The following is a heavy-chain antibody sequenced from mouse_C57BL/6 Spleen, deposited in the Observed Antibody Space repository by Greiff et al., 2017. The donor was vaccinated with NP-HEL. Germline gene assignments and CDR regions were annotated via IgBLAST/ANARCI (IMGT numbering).Heavy chain of an antibody. CDR1: GYSITSGYY. D-gene: IGHD3-2*02. CDR2: ISYDGSN. Sequence: DVQLQESGPGLVKPSQSLSLTCSVTGYSITSGYYWNWIRQFPGNKLEWMGYISYDGSNNYNPTLKNRISITRDTSKNQFFLKLNSGTTEDTATYYCARDEGSGYEYWGQGTLVTVSA. J-gene: IGHJ3*01. CDR3: ARDEGSGYEY. V-gene: IGHV3-6*01.